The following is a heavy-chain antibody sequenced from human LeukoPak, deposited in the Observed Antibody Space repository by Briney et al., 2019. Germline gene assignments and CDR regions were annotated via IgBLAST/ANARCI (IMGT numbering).Heavy chain of an antibody. D-gene: IGHD2/OR15-2a*01. CDR2: IKPDGSET. V-gene: IGHV3-7*04. J-gene: IGHJ3*02. CDR1: RFTFSDYW. Sequence: PGGSLRLSCAASRFTFSDYWMSWVRQAPGKGLEWVATIKPDGSETYCVDSVKGRFTISRDNAKNSLYLQTDSLRAEDTAVYYCARERLSAFDIWGHGTLVTVPS. CDR3: ARERLSAFDI.